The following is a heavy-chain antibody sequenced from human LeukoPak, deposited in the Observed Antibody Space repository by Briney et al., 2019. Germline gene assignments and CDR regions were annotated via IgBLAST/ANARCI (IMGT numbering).Heavy chain of an antibody. CDR2: ISWNSGSI. CDR1: GFTFDDYA. V-gene: IGHV3-9*03. Sequence: GRSLRLSCAASGFTFDDYAMHWVRQAPGKGLGWVSGISWNSGSIGYADSVKGRFTISRDNAKNSLYLQMNSLRAEDMALYYCAKAGLNGDYVDYWGQGTLVTVSS. J-gene: IGHJ4*02. D-gene: IGHD4-17*01. CDR3: AKAGLNGDYVDY.